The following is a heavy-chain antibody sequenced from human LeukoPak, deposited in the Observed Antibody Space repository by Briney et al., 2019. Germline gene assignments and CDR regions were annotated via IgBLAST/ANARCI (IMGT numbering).Heavy chain of an antibody. D-gene: IGHD3-22*01. CDR1: GFTFSDYY. Sequence: GGSLRLSCAASGFTFSDYYMSWIRQAPGKGLEWLSYIGSSNTIYSADSVKGRFTISRDNAKNSLYLQMNSLRAEDTAVYYCAKGRAGNYYYDSSDYWGQGTLVTVSS. CDR2: IGSSNTI. CDR3: AKGRAGNYYYDSSDY. V-gene: IGHV3-11*04. J-gene: IGHJ4*02.